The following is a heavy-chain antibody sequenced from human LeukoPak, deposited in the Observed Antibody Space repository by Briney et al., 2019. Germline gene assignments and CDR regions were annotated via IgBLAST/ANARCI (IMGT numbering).Heavy chain of an antibody. CDR1: DDSISDYY. Sequence: SETLSLTCTVSDDSISDYYRGWIRQPPGRGLEWIGYFHNSGTSTYNPSLKSRVTISADTSKNQFSLKLNSLTTADTAVYYCTRGAGWLIDYWGQGILVTVSS. CDR2: FHNSGTS. J-gene: IGHJ4*02. D-gene: IGHD3-16*01. V-gene: IGHV4-59*01. CDR3: TRGAGWLIDY.